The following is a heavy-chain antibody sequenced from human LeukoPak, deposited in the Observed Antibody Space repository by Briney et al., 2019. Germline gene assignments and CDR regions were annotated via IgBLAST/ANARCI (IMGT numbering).Heavy chain of an antibody. CDR2: INHSGST. Sequence: SETLSLTCAVYGGSFSGYYWSWIRQPPGKGLEWIGDINHSGSTNYNPSLKSRVTISVDTSKNQFSLKLSSVTAADTAVYYCATRSDYDILTGYSYHFDYWGQGTLVTVSS. J-gene: IGHJ4*02. V-gene: IGHV4-34*01. CDR3: ATRSDYDILTGYSYHFDY. D-gene: IGHD3-9*01. CDR1: GGSFSGYY.